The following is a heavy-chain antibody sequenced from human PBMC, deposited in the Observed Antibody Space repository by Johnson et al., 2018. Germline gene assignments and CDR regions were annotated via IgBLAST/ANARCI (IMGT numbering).Heavy chain of an antibody. CDR3: AKEPYGEDAFDI. V-gene: IGHV3-30*18. Sequence: QVQLVESGGGVVQPGRSLRLSCAASGFTFSAYGMHWVRQAPGKGLEWVAVISYDGSNRYYADSVKGRFTISRDNSKNTLYLQMNSLRAEDTAVYYCAKEPYGEDAFDIWGQGTMVTVSS. J-gene: IGHJ3*02. CDR1: GFTFSAYG. D-gene: IGHD4-17*01. CDR2: ISYDGSNR.